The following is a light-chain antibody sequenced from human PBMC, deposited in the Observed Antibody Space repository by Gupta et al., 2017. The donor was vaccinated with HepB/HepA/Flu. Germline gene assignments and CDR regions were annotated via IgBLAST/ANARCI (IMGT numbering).Light chain of an antibody. V-gene: IGKV1-5*03. CDR2: KAS. CDR3: KQYKSYPRT. CDR1: QSISSW. J-gene: IGKJ4*01. Sequence: DIQMTQSPSTLSASVGDRVTITCRASQSISSWLAWYQQKPGKAPKLLIYKASSLESGVPSRFSGSGSGTEFTLTISSLQPDDVASYYCKQYKSYPRTFGEGTKVEIK.